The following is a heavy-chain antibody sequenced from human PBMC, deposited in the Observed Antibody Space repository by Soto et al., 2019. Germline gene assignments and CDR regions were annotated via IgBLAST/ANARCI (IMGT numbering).Heavy chain of an antibody. CDR1: GASISAYA. J-gene: IGHJ4*02. V-gene: IGHV4-4*07. CDR2: LYSSGNT. Sequence: QVQLQESGPGLVKPSETLSLTCTVSGASISAYAGSWIRQPAGKGLEWIGRLYSSGNTNYNPSFKSRLTMSADTSKNQFSLKLSSVTAADTAVYYCARGPYSSGWYVVDYWGQGTLVTVSS. CDR3: ARGPYSSGWYVVDY. D-gene: IGHD6-19*01.